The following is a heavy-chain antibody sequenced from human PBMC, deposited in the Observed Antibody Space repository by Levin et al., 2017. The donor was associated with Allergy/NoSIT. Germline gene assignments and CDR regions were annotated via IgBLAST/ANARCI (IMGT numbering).Heavy chain of an antibody. CDR3: ARGVDTASGWDY. Sequence: SCAASGFTVSSNYMSWVRQAPGKGLEWVSVIYSGGSTYYADSVKGRFTISRDNSKNTLYLQMNSLRAEDTAVYYCARGVDTASGWDYWGQGTLVTVSS. J-gene: IGHJ4*02. CDR1: GFTVSSNY. V-gene: IGHV3-53*01. CDR2: IYSGGST. D-gene: IGHD5-18*01.